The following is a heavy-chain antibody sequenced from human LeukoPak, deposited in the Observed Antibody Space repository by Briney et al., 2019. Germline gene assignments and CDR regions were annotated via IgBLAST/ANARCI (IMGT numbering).Heavy chain of an antibody. CDR2: VSGSGDRM. Sequence: GGSLRLSCAASGFTSSSYALNWVRQAPGKGLEWVATVSGSGDRMYHADSVKGRFTISRENCKKTIYMQMKSVRDEDTALYYCAKAAAAPVFDFWGQGTLVTVSS. J-gene: IGHJ4*02. CDR3: AKAAAAPVFDF. CDR1: GFTSSSYA. V-gene: IGHV3-23*01. D-gene: IGHD6-13*01.